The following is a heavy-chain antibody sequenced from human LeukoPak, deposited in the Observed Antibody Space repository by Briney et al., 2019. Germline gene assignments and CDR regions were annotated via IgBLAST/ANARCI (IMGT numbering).Heavy chain of an antibody. CDR1: GGSISNKY. Sequence: SETLSLTCTVSGGSISNKYWSWIRQPPGKGLEWIGYIYYSGNTNYNPSLKSRVTILVDTSKNQVSLKLSSVTAADTAVYYCARGRYCSGGSCYPAYYYMDVWGKGTTVTVSS. J-gene: IGHJ6*03. D-gene: IGHD2-15*01. CDR3: ARGRYCSGGSCYPAYYYMDV. V-gene: IGHV4-59*01. CDR2: IYYSGNT.